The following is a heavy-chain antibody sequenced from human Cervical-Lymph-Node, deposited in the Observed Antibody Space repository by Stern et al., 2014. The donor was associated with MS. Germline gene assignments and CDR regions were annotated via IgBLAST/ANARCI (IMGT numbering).Heavy chain of an antibody. D-gene: IGHD2-8*02. V-gene: IGHV4-39*01. CDR1: GDSISSYTHY. CDR2: VYYSGAT. CDR3: AKHACTGAACPFDL. Sequence: QLQLQESGPGLVKPSETLSLTCAVSGDSISSYTHYWAWIRQPPGKGLEWIGSVYYSGATYYNPSLKSPVPIPVYTSKNPSSLGLTSVPAADTAVYYCAKHACTGAACPFDLWGQGTLVTVSS. J-gene: IGHJ4*02.